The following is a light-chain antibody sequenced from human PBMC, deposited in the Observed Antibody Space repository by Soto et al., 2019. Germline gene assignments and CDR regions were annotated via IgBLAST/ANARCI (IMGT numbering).Light chain of an antibody. V-gene: IGLV2-8*01. CDR3: SSYAGRSMYV. J-gene: IGLJ1*01. CDR1: SSDVGTYDY. CDR2: GVT. Sequence: QSALTQPPSASGSPGQSATFSCTGTSSDVGTYDYVSWYQQYPGKAPKLLIYGVTRRPSGVPDRFSGSKSGNTAALTVSGLQAEDEAYYYCSSYAGRSMYVFGTGTKVTVL.